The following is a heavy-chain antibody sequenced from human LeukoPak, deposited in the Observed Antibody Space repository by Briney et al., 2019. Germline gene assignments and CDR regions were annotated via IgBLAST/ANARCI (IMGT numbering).Heavy chain of an antibody. CDR1: GGSISSYY. J-gene: IGHJ4*02. CDR3: ARSVFWTGYYHFDC. Sequence: SETLSLTCTVSGGSISSYYWSWIRQPPGKGLEYIGYIYYSGSTNYNPSLKSRVTISVDTSKNQFSLKLSSVTAADTAVYYCARSVFWTGYYHFDCWGQGTLVTVSS. V-gene: IGHV4-59*01. CDR2: IYYSGST. D-gene: IGHD3/OR15-3a*01.